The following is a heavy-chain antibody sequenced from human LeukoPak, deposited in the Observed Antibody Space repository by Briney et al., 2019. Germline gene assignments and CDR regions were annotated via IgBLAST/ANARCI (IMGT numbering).Heavy chain of an antibody. V-gene: IGHV1-8*01. CDR3: ARDGGYCSSTSCYRDYYYGMDV. Sequence: ASVKVSCKASGYTFTSYDINWVRQATGQGLEWMGWMNPNSGNTGYAQKFQGRVTMTRNTSISTAYMELSSLRSEDTAVYYCARDGGYCSSTSCYRDYYYGMDVWGQGTTVTVSS. J-gene: IGHJ6*02. CDR2: MNPNSGNT. D-gene: IGHD2-2*02. CDR1: GYTFTSYD.